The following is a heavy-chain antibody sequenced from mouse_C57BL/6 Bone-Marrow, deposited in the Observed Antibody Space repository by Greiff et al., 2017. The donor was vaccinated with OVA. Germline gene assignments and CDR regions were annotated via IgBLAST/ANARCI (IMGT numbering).Heavy chain of an antibody. D-gene: IGHD1-2*01. J-gene: IGHJ2*01. CDR1: GYAFTNYL. CDR2: INPGSGGT. V-gene: IGHV1-54*01. Sequence: QVQLQQSGAELVRPGTSVKVSCKASGYAFTNYLIEWVKQRPGQGLEWIGVINPGSGGTNYNEKFKGKATLTADKSSSTAYMQLSSLTSEDSAVYFCARRGGSYYFDYWGQGTTLTVSS. CDR3: ARRGGSYYFDY.